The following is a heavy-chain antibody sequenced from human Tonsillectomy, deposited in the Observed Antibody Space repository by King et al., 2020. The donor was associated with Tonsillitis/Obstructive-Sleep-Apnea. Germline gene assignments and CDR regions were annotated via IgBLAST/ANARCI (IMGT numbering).Heavy chain of an antibody. CDR2: ISGSGGST. CDR3: AKDSPTVTRDPSRGHDAFDI. V-gene: IGHV3-23*04. CDR1: GFTFSSYA. D-gene: IGHD4-17*01. J-gene: IGHJ3*02. Sequence: VQLVESGGGLVQPGGSLRLSCAASGFTFSSYAMSWVRQAPGKGLEWVSAISGSGGSTYYADSVKGRFTIPRDNSKNTLYLQMNSLRAEDTAVYYCAKDSPTVTRDPSRGHDAFDIWGQGTMVTVSS.